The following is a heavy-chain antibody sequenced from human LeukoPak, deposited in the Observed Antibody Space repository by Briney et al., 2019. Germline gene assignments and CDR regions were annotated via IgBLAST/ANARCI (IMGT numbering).Heavy chain of an antibody. Sequence: GGSLRLSCAASGFSINKDDMNWVRQAPGKGLEWVSAFSRSGGWTYYADSVKGRFTISRDDSKNMLYLQMNRLRAEDTAVYYCTKGLLWGQGTLVTVSS. CDR2: FSRSGGWT. J-gene: IGHJ4*02. CDR3: TKGLL. CDR1: GFSINKDD. V-gene: IGHV3-23*01.